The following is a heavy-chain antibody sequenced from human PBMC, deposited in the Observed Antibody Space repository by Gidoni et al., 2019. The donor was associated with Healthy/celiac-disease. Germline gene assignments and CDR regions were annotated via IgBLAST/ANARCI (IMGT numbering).Heavy chain of an antibody. V-gene: IGHV3-15*07. Sequence: EVQLVESGGGLVKPGGSLRLSCAASGFTFRNDWLNWVRQAPGKGLEWVGRIKSKTDGGTTDYAAPVKGRFTISRDDSKNTLYLQMNSLKTEDTAVYYCTTDPATNLSEDCWGQGTLVTVSS. D-gene: IGHD6-25*01. CDR2: IKSKTDGGTT. CDR3: TTDPATNLSEDC. J-gene: IGHJ4*01. CDR1: GFTFRNDW.